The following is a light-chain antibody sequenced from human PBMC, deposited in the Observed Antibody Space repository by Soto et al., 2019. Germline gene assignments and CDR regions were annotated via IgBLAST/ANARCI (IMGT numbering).Light chain of an antibody. CDR2: AAS. CDR1: QGISNY. CDR3: QQSYSILWT. V-gene: IGKV1-27*01. Sequence: DVQMTQSPSTLSASVGDRVTITCRASQGISNYLAWYQQKPGKVPKLLIYAASTLQSGVPSRFSGSGSGTEFTLTITSLRPDDFATYYCQQSYSILWTFGQGTKVDIK. J-gene: IGKJ1*01.